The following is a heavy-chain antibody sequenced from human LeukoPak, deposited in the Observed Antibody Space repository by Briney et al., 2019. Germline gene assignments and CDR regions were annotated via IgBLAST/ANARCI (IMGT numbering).Heavy chain of an antibody. Sequence: PGGSLRLSCAASGFTFSSYTMNWVRQAPGKGLEWVSSISSGSSYIYYADSVKGRFTISRDNAKNSLYLQMNSLRAEDTAVYYCARTSNLRDYYYMDVWGKGTTVTVSS. CDR3: ARTSNLRDYYYMDV. V-gene: IGHV3-21*01. J-gene: IGHJ6*03. CDR1: GFTFSSYT. CDR2: ISSGSSYI.